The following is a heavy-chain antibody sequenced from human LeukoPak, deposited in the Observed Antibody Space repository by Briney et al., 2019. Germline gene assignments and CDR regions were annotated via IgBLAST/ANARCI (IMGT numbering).Heavy chain of an antibody. CDR1: GFTFSSYE. J-gene: IGHJ4*02. D-gene: IGHD4-11*01. CDR3: AESRNGMVDY. V-gene: IGHV3-48*03. CDR2: ISSSGSTI. Sequence: SGGSLRLSCAASGFTFSSYEMNWVRQAPGKGLEWVSYISSSGSTIYYADSVKGRFTIPRDNAKNSLYLQMNSLRAEDTAVYYCAESRNGMVDYWGQGTLVTVSS.